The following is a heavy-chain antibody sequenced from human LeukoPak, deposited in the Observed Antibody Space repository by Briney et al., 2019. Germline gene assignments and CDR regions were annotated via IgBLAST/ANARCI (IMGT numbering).Heavy chain of an antibody. D-gene: IGHD3-22*01. Sequence: GGSLRLSCEASGFTVSAYYIHWVRQAPGKGLEWVSGFYSDAATYYGDSVRGRFTISRDNSKNSVYLQMTSLRADDTAVYFCSRGISDSGGYSHDAFDLWGQGTMVTVSS. CDR2: FYSDAAT. CDR3: SRGISDSGGYSHDAFDL. CDR1: GFTVSAYY. V-gene: IGHV3-53*01. J-gene: IGHJ3*01.